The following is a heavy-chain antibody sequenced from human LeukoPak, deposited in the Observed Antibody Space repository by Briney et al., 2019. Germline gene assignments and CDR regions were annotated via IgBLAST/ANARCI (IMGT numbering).Heavy chain of an antibody. J-gene: IGHJ6*02. V-gene: IGHV3-53*01. CDR2: IYSGGST. D-gene: IGHD3-10*01. Sequence: PGGSLRLSCAASGFTFSSYWMHWVRQAPGKGLEWVSVIYSGGSTYYADSVKGRFTISRDNSKNTLYLQMNSLRAEDTAVYYCARDRYGSGSYYYYGMDVWGQGTTVTVSS. CDR3: ARDRYGSGSYYYYGMDV. CDR1: GFTFSSYW.